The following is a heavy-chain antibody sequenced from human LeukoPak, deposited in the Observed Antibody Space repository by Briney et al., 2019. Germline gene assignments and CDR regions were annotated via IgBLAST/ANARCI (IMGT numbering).Heavy chain of an antibody. CDR2: ISWNSGSI. CDR1: GFTFDDYA. D-gene: IGHD3-22*01. V-gene: IGHV3-9*01. Sequence: PGRSLRLSCAASGFTFDDYAMHWVRQAPGKGLEWVSGISWNSGSIGYADSVKGRFTISRDNAKNSLYLQMNSLRAEDTALYYCAKTPASFLYDSSGYLAYPPYFDYWGQGTLVTVSS. CDR3: AKTPASFLYDSSGYLAYPPYFDY. J-gene: IGHJ4*02.